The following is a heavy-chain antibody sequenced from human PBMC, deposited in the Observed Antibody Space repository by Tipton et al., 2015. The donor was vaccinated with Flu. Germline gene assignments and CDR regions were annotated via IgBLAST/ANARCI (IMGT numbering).Heavy chain of an antibody. Sequence: GSLRLSCAASGFSVSYSYMSWVRQAPGKGLEWVSFIYSGDTTAYADSVKGRFTISRDNSKNTIYLQIQSLKDEDTAVYYCARQGKVGVFDLWGQGTMVTVSS. D-gene: IGHD3-10*01. CDR1: GFSVSYSY. V-gene: IGHV3-53*01. CDR3: ARQGKVGVFDL. J-gene: IGHJ3*01. CDR2: IYSGDTT.